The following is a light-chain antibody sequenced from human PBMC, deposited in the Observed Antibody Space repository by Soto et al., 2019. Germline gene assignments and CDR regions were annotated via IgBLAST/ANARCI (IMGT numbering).Light chain of an antibody. CDR3: FSFTTTCTHV. Sequence: SPPSSLCGSPGQSTPISCTGTISDIGAYDYVSWFQQHPGKSPKLMISEVNNRPSGVSNRFSGYKSGNTAYLTISGLQVEDEAEYFCFSFTTTCTHVFGTGTEVTV. J-gene: IGLJ1*01. CDR1: ISDIGAYDY. V-gene: IGLV2-14*01. CDR2: EVN.